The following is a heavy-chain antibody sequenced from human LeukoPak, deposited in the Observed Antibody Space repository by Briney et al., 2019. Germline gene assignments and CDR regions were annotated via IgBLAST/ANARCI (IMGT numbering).Heavy chain of an antibody. J-gene: IGHJ4*02. D-gene: IGHD6-13*01. CDR3: VRDSGWYRFDY. V-gene: IGHV4-4*02. Sequence: SGTLSLTCAVSGGSISSGSWWGWIRQPPGKGLEWIGEIHHSGSTNYNPSLKSRVTLSVDKSKNQLSLRLTSVTAADTAMYYCVRDSGWYRFDYWGQGTLVTVSA. CDR2: IHHSGST. CDR1: GGSISSGSW.